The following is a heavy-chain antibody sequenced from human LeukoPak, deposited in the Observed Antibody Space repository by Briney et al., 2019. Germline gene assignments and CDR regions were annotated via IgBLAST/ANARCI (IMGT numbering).Heavy chain of an antibody. V-gene: IGHV3-21*01. Sequence: GGSLRLSCAATGFTFSSYSMKWVRQAPGKGLEGVSSITSRSTYINYADSAKGRFTISRDNAKNSLYLQMNSLRAEDTAVYYCARVLLGATTINYYYYYMDVWGKGTTVTVSS. CDR2: ITSRSTYI. CDR3: ARVLLGATTINYYYYYMDV. D-gene: IGHD1-26*01. CDR1: GFTFSSYS. J-gene: IGHJ6*03.